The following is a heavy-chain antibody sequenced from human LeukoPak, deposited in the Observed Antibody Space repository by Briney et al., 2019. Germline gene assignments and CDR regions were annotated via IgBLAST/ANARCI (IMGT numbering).Heavy chain of an antibody. D-gene: IGHD6-13*01. Sequence: PSETLSLTCAVYGGSFSGYYWSWIRQPPGKGLEWIGEINHSGSTNYNPSLKSRVTISVDTSKNQFSLKLSSVTAADTAVYYCARCEYSSSSYTIDYWGQGTLVTVSS. J-gene: IGHJ4*02. CDR3: ARCEYSSSSYTIDY. CDR2: INHSGST. V-gene: IGHV4-34*01. CDR1: GGSFSGYY.